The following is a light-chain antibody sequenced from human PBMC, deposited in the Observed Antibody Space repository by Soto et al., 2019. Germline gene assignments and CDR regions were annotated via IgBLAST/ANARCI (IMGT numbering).Light chain of an antibody. CDR2: DAS. V-gene: IGKV3-15*01. J-gene: IGKJ1*01. CDR1: QSVSSH. CDR3: QQYDNWPPWT. Sequence: EIVMTQSPATLSVSPGEGATVSCRASQSVSSHLAWYQHKPGQAPRLLFYDASTRATAIPARFSGSGSGTEFTLTISSLQSEDFAVYYCQQYDNWPPWTFGQGTKVDIK.